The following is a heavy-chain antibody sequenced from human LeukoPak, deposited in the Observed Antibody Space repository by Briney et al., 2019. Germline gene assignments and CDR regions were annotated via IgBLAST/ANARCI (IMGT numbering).Heavy chain of an antibody. V-gene: IGHV3-20*04. D-gene: IGHD3-3*01. J-gene: IGHJ4*02. CDR2: INWNGGST. Sequence: GGSLRLSCAASGFTFDDYGMSWVRQAPGKGLEWVSGINWNGGSTGYADSVKGRFTISRDNAKNSLYLQMNSLRAEDTALYYCARANTYDFWSGYPQWGQGTLVTVSS. CDR1: GFTFDDYG. CDR3: ARANTYDFWSGYPQ.